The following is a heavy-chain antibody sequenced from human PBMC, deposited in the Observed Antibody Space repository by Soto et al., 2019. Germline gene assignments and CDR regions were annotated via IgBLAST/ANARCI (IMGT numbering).Heavy chain of an antibody. Sequence: ASVKVSFKASGGTFSRYAISWLRQAPGQGLEWMGGIIPIFGTANYAQKFQGRVTITADESTSTAYMELSSLRSEDTAVYYCARDELGYCSSTSGYVYEYFQHWGQGTLVTVSS. D-gene: IGHD2-2*01. CDR3: ARDELGYCSSTSGYVYEYFQH. V-gene: IGHV1-69*13. J-gene: IGHJ1*01. CDR1: GGTFSRYA. CDR2: IIPIFGTA.